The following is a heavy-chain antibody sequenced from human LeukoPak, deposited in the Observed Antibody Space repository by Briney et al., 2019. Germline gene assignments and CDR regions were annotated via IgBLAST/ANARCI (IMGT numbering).Heavy chain of an antibody. Sequence: GASVKVSCKASGYTFTGYYMHWVRQAPGQGLEWMGWINPNSGGTNYAQKFQGRVTMTRDTSISTAYMELSRLRSDDTAVYYCARELYSIPQYNWFDPWGQGTLVTVSS. CDR2: INPNSGGT. CDR1: GYTFTGYY. CDR3: ARELYSIPQYNWFDP. D-gene: IGHD2-21*01. J-gene: IGHJ5*02. V-gene: IGHV1-2*02.